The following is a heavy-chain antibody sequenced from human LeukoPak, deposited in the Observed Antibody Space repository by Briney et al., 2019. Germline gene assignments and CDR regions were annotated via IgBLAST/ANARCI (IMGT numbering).Heavy chain of an antibody. Sequence: SETLSLTCTVSGGSISNYYMNWIRQPPGKGLEWIGYIYYSGSTKYNTSLNSRVTISLNTSKNQFSLKLRSVTAADTAVYYCARGFDSKPSYFDYWGQGTLVTVSS. J-gene: IGHJ4*02. CDR3: ARGFDSKPSYFDY. CDR1: GGSISNYY. CDR2: IYYSGST. D-gene: IGHD5-12*01. V-gene: IGHV4-59*01.